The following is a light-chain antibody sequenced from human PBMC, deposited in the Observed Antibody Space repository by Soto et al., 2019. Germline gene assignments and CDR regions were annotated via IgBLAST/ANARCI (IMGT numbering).Light chain of an antibody. Sequence: EIVTTQSPATLSVSPGETATLSCRASQSVRNNLAWYQQKPGQAPSLLIYGASTRATGIPARFSGSGSGTEFTLTISSLQSEYFAVYYCQQYDNWPPWTFGPGTSVEI. J-gene: IGKJ1*01. CDR2: GAS. V-gene: IGKV3-15*01. CDR1: QSVRNN. CDR3: QQYDNWPPWT.